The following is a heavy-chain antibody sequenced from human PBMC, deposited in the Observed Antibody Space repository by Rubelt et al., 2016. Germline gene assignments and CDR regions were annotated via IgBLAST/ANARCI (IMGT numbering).Heavy chain of an antibody. V-gene: IGHV3-48*04. CDR3: ATWGSSSWDDAFDI. CDR2: ISSSGSTI. Sequence: GRSLRLSCAASGFTFSSYGMRWVRQAPGKGLEWVSYISSSGSTIYYADSVKGRFTISRDNAKNSLYLQMNSLRAEDTAVYYCATWGSSSWDDAFDIWGQGTMVTVSS. J-gene: IGHJ3*02. CDR1: GFTFSSYG. D-gene: IGHD6-13*01.